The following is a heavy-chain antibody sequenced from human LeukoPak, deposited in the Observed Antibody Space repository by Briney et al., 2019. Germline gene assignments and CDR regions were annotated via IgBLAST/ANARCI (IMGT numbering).Heavy chain of an antibody. V-gene: IGHV4-34*01. CDR3: ARGSTVVPAAIRTTNWFDP. Sequence: SETLSLTCAVYGGSFSGYYWSWIRQPPGKGLECIGEINHSGSTNYNPSLKSRVTISVDTSKNQFSLKLSSVTAADTAVYYCARGSTVVPAAIRTTNWFDPWGQGTLVTVSS. CDR1: GGSFSGYY. CDR2: INHSGST. J-gene: IGHJ5*02. D-gene: IGHD2-2*01.